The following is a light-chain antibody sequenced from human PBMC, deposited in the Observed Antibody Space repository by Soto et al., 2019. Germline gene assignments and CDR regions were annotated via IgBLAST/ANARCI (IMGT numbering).Light chain of an antibody. J-gene: IGLJ2*01. CDR3: CSYAGSKGVV. CDR2: DVS. V-gene: IGLV2-8*01. CDR1: SSDVGGYNY. Sequence: QSALTQPPSASGSPGQSGTISCTGTSSDVGGYNYVSWYQQHPGKAPKLMIYDVSKRPSGVPDRFSGSKSGNTASLTVSGLQAEDEADYYCCSYAGSKGVVFGGGTKLTVL.